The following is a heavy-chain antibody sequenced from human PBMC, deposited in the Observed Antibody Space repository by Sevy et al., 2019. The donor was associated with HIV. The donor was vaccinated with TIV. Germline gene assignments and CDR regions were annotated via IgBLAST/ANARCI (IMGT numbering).Heavy chain of an antibody. V-gene: IGHV1-2*06. CDR3: ATSMIRGLRSGNVLDV. CDR1: GYSITDYY. CDR2: INPKSGDT. Sequence: ASVKVSCKASGYSITDYYMHWVRQAPGLGLEWMGRINPKSGDTNTAQKVQDRVTMTRETSINTASMELTRLTFDDTAVYYWATSMIRGLRSGNVLDVWGQGTTVTVSS. D-gene: IGHD3-10*01. J-gene: IGHJ6*02.